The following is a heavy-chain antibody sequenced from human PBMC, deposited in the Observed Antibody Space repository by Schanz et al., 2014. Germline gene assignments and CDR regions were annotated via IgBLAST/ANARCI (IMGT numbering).Heavy chain of an antibody. CDR1: GFTFSSYA. Sequence: EVQVLESGEGLVEAGGSLRLSCAASGFTFSSYAMSWVRQAPGKGLEWISAISGSGVSTHYADSVKGRFTISRDNSKSTLYLQMDSLRAEDTAVYYCARGIIAIVRGGDVGAFEIWGQGTMVTVSS. V-gene: IGHV3-23*01. D-gene: IGHD3-10*01. J-gene: IGHJ3*02. CDR2: ISGSGVST. CDR3: ARGIIAIVRGGDVGAFEI.